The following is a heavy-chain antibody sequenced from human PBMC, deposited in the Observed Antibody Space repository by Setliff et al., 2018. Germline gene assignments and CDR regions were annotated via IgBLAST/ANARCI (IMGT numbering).Heavy chain of an antibody. CDR1: GFSLSNARMG. CDR3: ARISYYYDSSGYYYAPYWYFDL. V-gene: IGHV2-26*01. J-gene: IGHJ2*01. Sequence: SGPTLVNPTEILTLTCTVSGFSLSNARMGVSWIRQPPGKALEWLAHIFSNDEKSYSTSLKSRLTISKDTSKSQVVLTMTNVDPVDTATYYCARISYYYDSSGYYYAPYWYFDLWGRGTLVTVSS. CDR2: IFSNDEK. D-gene: IGHD3-22*01.